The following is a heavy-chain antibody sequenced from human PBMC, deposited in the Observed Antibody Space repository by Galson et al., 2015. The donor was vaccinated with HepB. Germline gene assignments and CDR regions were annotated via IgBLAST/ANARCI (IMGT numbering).Heavy chain of an antibody. Sequence: SLRLSCAASGFTFSSYAMHWVRQAPGKGLEWVAVISYDGSNKYYADSVKGRFTISRDNSKNTLYLQMNSLRAEDTAVYYCARESIGVTDLTGGGYYYYYYYMDVWGQGTLVTVSS. CDR1: GFTFSSYA. J-gene: IGHJ6*03. D-gene: IGHD7-27*01. CDR2: ISYDGSNK. CDR3: ARESIGVTDLTGGGYYYYYYYMDV. V-gene: IGHV3-30-3*01.